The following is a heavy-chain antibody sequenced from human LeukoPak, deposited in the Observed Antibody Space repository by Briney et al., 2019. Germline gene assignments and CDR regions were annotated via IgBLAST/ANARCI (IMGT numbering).Heavy chain of an antibody. CDR1: GGSISSDGYY. Sequence: SQTLSLTCTVSGGSISSDGYYWSWIRQLPGKGLEWIGYIYYSGSTYYNPSLKSRVTISVDTSKNQFSLKLNSVTAADTAVYYCATVSRITMVRGVIYSDYWGQGTLVTVSS. D-gene: IGHD3-10*01. CDR3: ATVSRITMVRGVIYSDY. V-gene: IGHV4-31*03. J-gene: IGHJ4*02. CDR2: IYYSGST.